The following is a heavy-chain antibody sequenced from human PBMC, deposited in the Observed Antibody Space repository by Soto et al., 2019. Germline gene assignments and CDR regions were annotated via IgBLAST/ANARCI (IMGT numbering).Heavy chain of an antibody. CDR1: GYSFTSYW. CDR3: ARHGEYSSSSSSGWFDP. V-gene: IGHV5-51*01. J-gene: IGHJ5*02. CDR2: IYPGDSDT. Sequence: GESLKISCKGSGYSFTSYWIGWVRQMPGKGLEWMGIIYPGDSDTRYSPSFQGQVTISVDKSISTAYLQWSSLKASDTAMYYCARHGEYSSSSSSGWFDPWGQGTLVTVSS. D-gene: IGHD6-6*01.